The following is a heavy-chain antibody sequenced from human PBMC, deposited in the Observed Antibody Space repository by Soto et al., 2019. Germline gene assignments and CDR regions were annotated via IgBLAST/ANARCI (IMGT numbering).Heavy chain of an antibody. J-gene: IGHJ4*02. CDR2: ISYDGSNK. CDR1: GFTFSSYG. Sequence: VQLVESGGGVVQPGRSLRLSCAASGFTFSSYGMHWVRQAPGKGLEWVAVISYDGSNKYYADSVKGRFTISRDNSKNTLYLQMNSLRAEDTAVYYCAKDLSSTGPDYWGQGTLVTVSS. CDR3: AKDLSSTGPDY. D-gene: IGHD2-2*01. V-gene: IGHV3-30*18.